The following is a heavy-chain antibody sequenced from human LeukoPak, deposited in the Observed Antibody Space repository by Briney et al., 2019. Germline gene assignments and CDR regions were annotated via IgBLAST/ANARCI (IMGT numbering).Heavy chain of an antibody. CDR1: GGSVSSGGNY. D-gene: IGHD3-3*01. CDR3: ARERYDFWSGPLDY. J-gene: IGHJ4*02. V-gene: IGHV4-61*02. Sequence: SQTLSLTCTVSGGSVSSGGNYWSWIRQPAGKGLECIGRIYTSGSTNYNPSLKSRVTISVDTSNNQFSLKLSSVTAADTAVYYCARERYDFWSGPLDYWGQGTLVTVSS. CDR2: IYTSGST.